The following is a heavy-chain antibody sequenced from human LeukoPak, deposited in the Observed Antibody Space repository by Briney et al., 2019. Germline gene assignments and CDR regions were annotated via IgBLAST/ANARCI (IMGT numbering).Heavy chain of an antibody. Sequence: GESLKISCKGSGYSFTSYWIGWVRQMPGKGLEWMGIIYPGDSDTRYSPSFQGQVTISADKSISTAYLQWSSLKASDTAMYYCARRGNSYDRNGAFDIWGQGTMVTVSS. CDR1: GYSFTSYW. J-gene: IGHJ3*02. CDR2: IYPGDSDT. V-gene: IGHV5-51*01. D-gene: IGHD5-18*01. CDR3: ARRGNSYDRNGAFDI.